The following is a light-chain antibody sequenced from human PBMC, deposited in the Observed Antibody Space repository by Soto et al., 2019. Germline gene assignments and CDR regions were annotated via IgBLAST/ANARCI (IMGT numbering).Light chain of an antibody. CDR2: GAS. CDR1: QSVSSTY. V-gene: IGKV3-20*01. J-gene: IGKJ5*01. Sequence: EIVLTQSPGTLSLSPGERATLSCRASQSVSSTYPAWCQQKPGQAPRLLIYGASTRATGIPDRFSGTGSGTDFTLTISRLEPEDFAVYYCQHFGDSPITFGQGTRLEIK. CDR3: QHFGDSPIT.